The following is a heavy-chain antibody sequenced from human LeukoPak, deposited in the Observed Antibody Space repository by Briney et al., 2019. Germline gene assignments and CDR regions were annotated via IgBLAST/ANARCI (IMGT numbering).Heavy chain of an antibody. CDR1: GGSFSGYY. V-gene: IGHV4-34*01. J-gene: IGHJ5*02. CDR2: INHSGST. Sequence: PSETLSLTCAVYGGSFSGYYWSWIRQPPGKGLEWIGEINHSGSTNYNPSLKSRVTISVDTSKNQFSLRLSSVTAADTAVYYCARQYAGDTWFDPWGQGTLVTASS. D-gene: IGHD7-27*01. CDR3: ARQYAGDTWFDP.